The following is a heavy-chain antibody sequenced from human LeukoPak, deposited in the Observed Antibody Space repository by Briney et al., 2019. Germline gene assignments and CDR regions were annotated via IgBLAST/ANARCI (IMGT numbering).Heavy chain of an antibody. CDR3: AKLMRHMREDVYDI. J-gene: IGHJ3*02. V-gene: IGHV3-23*01. CDR1: GFIVSSNY. Sequence: GGSLRLSCAASGFIVSSNYMSWVRQAPGKGLEWVSFISGTGLSTYYADSVKGRFTISRDNSKNTLYLQMNSLRAEDTAVYYCAKLMRHMREDVYDIWGQGTMVTVSS. CDR2: ISGTGLST. D-gene: IGHD2-21*01.